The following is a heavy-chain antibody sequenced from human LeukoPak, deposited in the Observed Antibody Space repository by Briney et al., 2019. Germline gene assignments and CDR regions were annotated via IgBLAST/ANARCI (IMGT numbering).Heavy chain of an antibody. Sequence: GGSLRLSCAASGFSFGGYWMHWVRQAPGKGLVWVSRINSDGSSTNYADSVEGRFTISRDNAKNTLYLQMNSLRAEDTAVYYCARTVAGKGNAFDIWGQGTMVTVS. D-gene: IGHD6-19*01. V-gene: IGHV3-74*01. CDR2: INSDGSST. J-gene: IGHJ3*02. CDR1: GFSFGGYW. CDR3: ARTVAGKGNAFDI.